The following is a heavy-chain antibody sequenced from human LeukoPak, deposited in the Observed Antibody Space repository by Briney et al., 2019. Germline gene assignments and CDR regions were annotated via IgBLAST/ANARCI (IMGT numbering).Heavy chain of an antibody. CDR1: GGSTSSSNYI. CDR2: IHYSGST. J-gene: IGHJ4*02. V-gene: IGHV4-39*01. D-gene: IGHD6-6*01. CDR3: ARQVSSIIARPFDY. Sequence: SETLSLTCTVSGGSTSSSNYIWGWIRQPPGEGLEWIGSIHYSGSTYYNPSLKSRVTISVDTSKNLLALKLSSVTAADTAVYYCARQVSSIIARPFDYWGQGTQVNVSS.